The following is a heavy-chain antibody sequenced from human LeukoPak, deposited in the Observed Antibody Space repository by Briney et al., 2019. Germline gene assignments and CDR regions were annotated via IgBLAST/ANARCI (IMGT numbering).Heavy chain of an antibody. D-gene: IGHD3-3*01. V-gene: IGHV1-69*05. CDR1: GYTLTELS. CDR3: ARATIFGVDQRHDYYYMDV. Sequence: SVKVSCTVSGYTLTELSMHWVRQAPGQGLEWMGGIIPIFGTANYAQKFQGRVTITTDESTSTAYMELSSLRSEDTAVYYCARATIFGVDQRHDYYYMDVWGKGTTVTVSS. CDR2: IIPIFGTA. J-gene: IGHJ6*03.